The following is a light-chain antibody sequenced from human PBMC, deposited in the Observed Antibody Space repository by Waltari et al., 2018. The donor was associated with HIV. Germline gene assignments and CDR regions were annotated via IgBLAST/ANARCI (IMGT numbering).Light chain of an antibody. V-gene: IGKV4-1*01. CDR1: QSLLDTSNIQNY. Sequence: IVMTQSPDSLPVSLGESATINGTASQSLLDTSNIQNYLGWYQQKPGQSPKLLLYWASTRESGVPDRFRGSGSGTDFTLTITSLQPEDVAVYYCQQYYTTPYTFGQGTKLEI. CDR2: WAS. J-gene: IGKJ2*01. CDR3: QQYYTTPYT.